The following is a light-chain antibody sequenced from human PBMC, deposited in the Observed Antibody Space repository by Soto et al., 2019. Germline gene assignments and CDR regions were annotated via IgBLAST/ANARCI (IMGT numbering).Light chain of an antibody. Sequence: EIVLTKYPATLSLSPWETATLSCRASQSVSGYIGWYQQKPGQAPRLLIYADSNRATGIPARFSGSGAGTDITLTISSLEPEDFSVYYCQQRYNWPITFGQGTRLEI. CDR2: ADS. J-gene: IGKJ5*01. CDR3: QQRYNWPIT. V-gene: IGKV3D-11*02. CDR1: QSVSGY.